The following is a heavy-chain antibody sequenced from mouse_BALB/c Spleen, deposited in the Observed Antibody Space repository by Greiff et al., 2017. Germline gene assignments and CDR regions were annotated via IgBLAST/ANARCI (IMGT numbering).Heavy chain of an antibody. CDR2: INPGSGGT. J-gene: IGHJ3*01. CDR1: GYAFTNYL. D-gene: IGHD2-4*01. Sequence: VQLQQSGAELVRPGTSVKVSCKASGYAFTNYLIEWVKQRPGQGLEWIGVINPGSGGTNYNEKFKGKATLTADKSSSTAYMELRSLTSEDSAVYYCAKGGYYDYDWFAYWGQGTLVTVSA. CDR3: AKGGYYDYDWFAY. V-gene: IGHV1-54*01.